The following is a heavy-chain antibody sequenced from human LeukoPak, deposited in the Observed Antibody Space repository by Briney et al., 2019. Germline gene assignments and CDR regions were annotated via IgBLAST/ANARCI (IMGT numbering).Heavy chain of an antibody. V-gene: IGHV3-30*02. CDR2: IRYDGSNK. CDR1: GFTFSSYG. D-gene: IGHD1-26*01. Sequence: GGSLRLSCAASGFTFSSYGMHWVRQAPGKGLGGVASIRYDGSNKYYADSVKGRFTISRDNSKNTLYLQMNSLRAEDTAVYYCARDGGGPTKRGLYYFDYWGQGTLVTVSS. CDR3: ARDGGGPTKRGLYYFDY. J-gene: IGHJ4*02.